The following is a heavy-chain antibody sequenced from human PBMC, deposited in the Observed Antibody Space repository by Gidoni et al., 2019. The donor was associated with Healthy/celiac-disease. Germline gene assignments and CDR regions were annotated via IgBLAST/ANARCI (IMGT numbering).Heavy chain of an antibody. Sequence: EVQLLESGGGLVQPGGSLRLSCAASGVTFSSYAMSWVRQAPGKGLEWVSAISGSGGSTYYADSVKGRFTISRDNSKNTLYLQMNSLRAEDTAVYYCAKVSQKPIFGVVTTSYYFDYWGQGTLVTVSS. D-gene: IGHD3-3*01. V-gene: IGHV3-23*01. J-gene: IGHJ4*02. CDR1: GVTFSSYA. CDR3: AKVSQKPIFGVVTTSYYFDY. CDR2: ISGSGGST.